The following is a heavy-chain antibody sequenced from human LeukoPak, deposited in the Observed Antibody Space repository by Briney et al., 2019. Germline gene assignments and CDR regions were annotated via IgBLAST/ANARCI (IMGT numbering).Heavy chain of an antibody. CDR2: INPNSGGT. J-gene: IGHJ4*02. CDR3: ARERIMITFGGVIGDDY. D-gene: IGHD3-16*01. Sequence: ASVKVSCKASGYTFTGYYMHWVRQAPGQGLEWMGWINPNSGGTNYAQKFQGRVTMTRDTSISTAYMELSRLRSDDTAVYYCARERIMITFGGVIGDDYWGQGTLDTVSS. V-gene: IGHV1-2*02. CDR1: GYTFTGYY.